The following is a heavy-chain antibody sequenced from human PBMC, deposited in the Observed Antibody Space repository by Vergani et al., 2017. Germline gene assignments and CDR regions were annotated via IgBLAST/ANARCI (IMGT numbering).Heavy chain of an antibody. CDR2: ISSSISCI. CDR1: GFTFSSYS. D-gene: IGHD4-17*01. V-gene: IGHV3-21*01. J-gene: IGHJ4*02. Sequence: EVQLVESGGGLVKPGGSLRLSCAASGFTFSSYSMNWVRQAPGRGREWVSSISSSISCIYYADSVKGRFTISRDNAKNSLYLQMNSLRAEDTAVYYCARFASTGAFDYWGQGTLVTVSS. CDR3: ARFASTGAFDY.